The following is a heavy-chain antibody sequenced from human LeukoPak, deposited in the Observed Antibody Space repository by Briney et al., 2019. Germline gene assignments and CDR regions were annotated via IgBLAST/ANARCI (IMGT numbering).Heavy chain of an antibody. J-gene: IGHJ6*03. CDR2: ISSSGSTI. D-gene: IGHD3-3*01. CDR3: ARAPYTIFGAMDV. CDR1: GFTFSSYE. V-gene: IGHV3-48*03. Sequence: HPGGSPRLSCAASGFTFSSYEMNWVRQAPGKGLEWVSYISSSGSTIYYADSVKGRFTISRDNAKNSLYLQMNSLRAEDTAVYYCARAPYTIFGAMDVWGKGTTVTVSS.